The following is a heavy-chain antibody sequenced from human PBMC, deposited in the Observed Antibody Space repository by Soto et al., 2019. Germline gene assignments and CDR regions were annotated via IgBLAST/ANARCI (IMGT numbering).Heavy chain of an antibody. V-gene: IGHV1-18*04. CDR2: ISAYNGNT. D-gene: IGHD3-9*01. CDR3: ARDGPEYFDWLLFGTDNWFDP. J-gene: IGHJ5*02. Sequence: ASVKVSCKASGYTFTSYGISWVRQAPGQGLEWMGWISAYNGNTNYAQKLQGRVTMTTDTSTSTAYMELRSLRSDDTAVYYCARDGPEYFDWLLFGTDNWFDPWGQGTLVTVSS. CDR1: GYTFTSYG.